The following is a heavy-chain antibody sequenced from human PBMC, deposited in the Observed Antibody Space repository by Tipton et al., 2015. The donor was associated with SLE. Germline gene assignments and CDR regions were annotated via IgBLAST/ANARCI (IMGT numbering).Heavy chain of an antibody. J-gene: IGHJ4*02. CDR2: IRSKAYGGTT. V-gene: IGHV3-49*04. Sequence: SLRLSCTASGFTFGDYAMSWVRQAPGKGLEWVGFIRSKAYGGTTEYAASVKGRFTISRDDSKSIAYLQMNSLKTEDTAVYYCTRDRLAGRSVGSRSLDYWGQGTLVTVSS. CDR1: GFTFGDYA. D-gene: IGHD6-13*01. CDR3: TRDRLAGRSVGSRSLDY.